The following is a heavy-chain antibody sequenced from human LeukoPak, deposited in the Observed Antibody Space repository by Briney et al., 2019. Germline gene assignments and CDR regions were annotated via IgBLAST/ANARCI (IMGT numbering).Heavy chain of an antibody. CDR3: ARDSSYYYDSSGYIDY. CDR2: IYYSGST. V-gene: IGHV4-39*07. J-gene: IGHJ4*02. Sequence: SETLSLTCTVSGGSISSSSYYWGWIRQPPGKGLEWIGSIYYSGSTNYNPSLKSRVTMSVDTSKNQFSLKLSSVTAADTAVYYCARDSSYYYDSSGYIDYWGQGTLVTVSS. CDR1: GGSISSSSYY. D-gene: IGHD3-22*01.